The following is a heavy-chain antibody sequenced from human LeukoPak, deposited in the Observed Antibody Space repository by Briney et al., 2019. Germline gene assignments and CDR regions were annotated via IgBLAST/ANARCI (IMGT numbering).Heavy chain of an antibody. CDR2: ICTSGST. J-gene: IGHJ6*03. CDR1: GGSISSYY. D-gene: IGHD6-13*01. CDR3: AREATAAGKSYYYMDV. V-gene: IGHV4-4*07. Sequence: IPSETLSLTCTVSGGSISSYYWSWIRQPAGKGLEWIGRICTSGSTNYNPSLKSRVTMSVDTSKNQFSLKLSSVTAADTAVYYCAREATAAGKSYYYMDVWGKGTTVTVSS.